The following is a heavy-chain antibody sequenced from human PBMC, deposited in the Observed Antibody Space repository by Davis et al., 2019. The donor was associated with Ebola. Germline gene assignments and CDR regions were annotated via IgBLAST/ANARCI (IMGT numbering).Heavy chain of an antibody. CDR1: GDSVSGSSGA. V-gene: IGHV6-1*01. D-gene: IGHD5-12*01. CDR3: ARGWLRSGFDY. J-gene: IGHJ4*02. CDR2: TYYKSKWYY. Sequence: PSETLSLTCVISGDSVSGSSGAWNWIRQSLSRGLEWLGRTYYKSKWYYDYAVSVKSRITINPDTSKNQFSLQLNSVTPEDTAVYFCARGWLRSGFDYWGQGTLATVSS.